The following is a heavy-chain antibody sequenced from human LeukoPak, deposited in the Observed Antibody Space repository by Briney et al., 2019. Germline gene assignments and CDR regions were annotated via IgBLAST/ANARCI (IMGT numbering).Heavy chain of an antibody. V-gene: IGHV4-39*01. J-gene: IGHJ5*02. Sequence: SETLSPTCTVSGASISSGGYNWGWIRQPPGKGLEWIGSIYHSGTTSYNPALKSRVTISVDTSKTQFSLKLSSVTAADTAVYYCARLLDRNYEGGAFDPWGQGTLVTVSS. CDR3: ARLLDRNYEGGAFDP. CDR2: IYHSGTT. CDR1: GASISSGGYN. D-gene: IGHD1-14*01.